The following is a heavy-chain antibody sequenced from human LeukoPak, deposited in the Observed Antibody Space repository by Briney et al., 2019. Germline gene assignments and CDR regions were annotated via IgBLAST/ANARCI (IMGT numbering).Heavy chain of an antibody. D-gene: IGHD5-18*01. J-gene: IGHJ4*02. CDR1: GYTLTELS. CDR2: FDPEDGET. CDR3: ASTITAMAPFDY. Sequence: ASVKVSCKVSGYTLTELSMHWVRQAPGKGLEWMGGFDPEDGETIYAQKFQGRVTMTEDTSTDTAYMELSGLRSEDTAVYYCASTITAMAPFDYSGQGTLVTVSS. V-gene: IGHV1-24*01.